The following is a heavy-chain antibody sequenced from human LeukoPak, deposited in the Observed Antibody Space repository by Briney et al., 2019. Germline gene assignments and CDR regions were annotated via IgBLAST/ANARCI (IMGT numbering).Heavy chain of an antibody. D-gene: IGHD3-10*01. J-gene: IGHJ6*03. CDR1: GGSINSGSYY. CDR3: ARHGYYYRSGSYYGAPYYMDV. CDR2: IYTSGST. V-gene: IGHV4-61*02. Sequence: SQTLSLTCTVSGGSINSGSYYWTWIRQPAGKGLEWIGRIYTSGSTNYNPSLKSRVTISVDTSKNQFSLKLSSVTAADTAVYYCARHGYYYRSGSYYGAPYYMDVWGKGTTVTISS.